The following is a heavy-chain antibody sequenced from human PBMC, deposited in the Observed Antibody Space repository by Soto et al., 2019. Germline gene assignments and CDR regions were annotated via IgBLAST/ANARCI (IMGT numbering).Heavy chain of an antibody. D-gene: IGHD3-22*01. J-gene: IGHJ4*02. CDR2: INSDGSST. CDR1: GFTFSSYW. Sequence: GGSLRLSCAASGFTFSSYWMHWVRQAPGKGLVWVSRINSDGSSTSYADSVKGRFTISRDNAKNTLYLQMNSLRAEDTAVYYCARDLYGYYDSSGYYYVQGMFGYCGQGTLVTVSS. CDR3: ARDLYGYYDSSGYYYVQGMFGY. V-gene: IGHV3-74*01.